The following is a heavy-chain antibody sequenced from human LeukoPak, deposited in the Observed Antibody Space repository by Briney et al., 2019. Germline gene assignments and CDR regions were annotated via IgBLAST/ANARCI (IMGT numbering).Heavy chain of an antibody. Sequence: ASVKVSCKASGYTFTGYYMHWVRQAPGQGLEWMGWINPNSGGTSYAQKFQGRVTMTRDTSISTAYMELTRLRSDDKAVYHCARTYCSGGTCHPGGYYYYYMDVWGKGTTVTVSS. CDR1: GYTFTGYY. CDR2: INPNSGGT. CDR3: ARTYCSGGTCHPGGYYYYYMDV. D-gene: IGHD2-15*01. V-gene: IGHV1-2*02. J-gene: IGHJ6*03.